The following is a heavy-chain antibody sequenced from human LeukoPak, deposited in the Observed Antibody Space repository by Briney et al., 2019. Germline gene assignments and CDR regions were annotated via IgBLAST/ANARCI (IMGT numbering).Heavy chain of an antibody. CDR2: IYYSGST. J-gene: IGHJ4*02. CDR3: ARSAPYGSGSYLAR. CDR1: GGSISSGGYY. V-gene: IGHV4-31*03. D-gene: IGHD3-10*01. Sequence: PSETLSLTCTVSGGSISSGGYYWSWIRQHPGKGLEWIGYIYYSGSTYYNPSLKSRVTISVDTSKNQFSLKLSSVTAADTAVYYCARSAPYGSGSYLARWGQGTLVTVSS.